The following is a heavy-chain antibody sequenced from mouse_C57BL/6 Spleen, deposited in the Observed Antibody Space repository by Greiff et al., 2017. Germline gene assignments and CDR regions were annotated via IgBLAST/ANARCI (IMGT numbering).Heavy chain of an antibody. V-gene: IGHV5-17*01. CDR2: ISSGSSTI. J-gene: IGHJ2*01. D-gene: IGHD1-1*01. Sequence: DVMLVESGGGLVKPGGSLKLSCAASGFTFSDYGMHWVRQAPEKGLEWVAYISSGSSTIYYADTVKGLFTISRDNAKNTPFLQMTSLRSEDTAMYYCARRGDYDGSSYEYYFDYWGQGTTLTVSS. CDR3: ARRGDYDGSSYEYYFDY. CDR1: GFTFSDYG.